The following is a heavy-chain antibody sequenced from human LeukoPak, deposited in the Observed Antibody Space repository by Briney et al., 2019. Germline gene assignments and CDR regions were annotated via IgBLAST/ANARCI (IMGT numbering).Heavy chain of an antibody. CDR1: GYSFTNYW. CDR3: ARLTMVRGGYMDV. V-gene: IGHV5-51*01. Sequence: GESLKISCKISGYSFTNYWIGWVRQMPGKGLEWMGIIYPGDSDTRYSPSFQGQVTISADKSISTAYLQWSSLKASDTAMYYCARLTMVRGGYMDVWGKGTTVTISS. J-gene: IGHJ6*03. D-gene: IGHD3-10*01. CDR2: IYPGDSDT.